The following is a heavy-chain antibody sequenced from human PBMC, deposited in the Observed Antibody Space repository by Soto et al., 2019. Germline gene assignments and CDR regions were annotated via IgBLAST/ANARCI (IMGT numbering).Heavy chain of an antibody. V-gene: IGHV3-15*05. Sequence: GGSLRLSCAASGFTFSSYAMSWVRQAPGKGPEWVGRIKSKTDGGTTDYAAPVKGRLTISRDDSKNTLYLQINSLKTENPSVYYWTTKRSPGRFDYWGQGTLVTVSS. CDR3: TTKRSPGRFDY. CDR2: IKSKTDGGTT. D-gene: IGHD2-15*01. J-gene: IGHJ4*02. CDR1: GFTFSSYA.